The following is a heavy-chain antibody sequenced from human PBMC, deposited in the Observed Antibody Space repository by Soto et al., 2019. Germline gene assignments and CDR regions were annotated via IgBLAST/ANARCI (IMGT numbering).Heavy chain of an antibody. CDR1: GGSISHIY. V-gene: IGHV4-59*01. CDR3: AASYYGNLTGYFAFDI. Sequence: SETLSLTCPVSGGSISHIYWSWIRQSPGKGLEWLGYIYDSGSHSYNPSLKSRVTMSMEPSKTQFSLNLSSVTAEDTAVYFGAASYYGNLTGYFAFDIWGHGTMVTVSS. D-gene: IGHD3-9*01. J-gene: IGHJ3*02. CDR2: IYDSGSH.